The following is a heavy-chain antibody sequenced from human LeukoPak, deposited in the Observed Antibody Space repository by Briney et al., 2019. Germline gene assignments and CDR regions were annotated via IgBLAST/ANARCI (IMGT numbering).Heavy chain of an antibody. J-gene: IGHJ4*02. D-gene: IGHD6-19*01. CDR1: GGSISGYY. CDR3: ARDRAVALFDY. CDR2: IYYSGST. Sequence: SETLSLTCTVSGGSISGYYWSWIRQPPGKGLEWIGYIYYSGSTNYNPSLKSRVTISVDTSKNQFSLKLSSVTAADTAVYYCARDRAVALFDYWGQGTLVTVSS. V-gene: IGHV4-59*01.